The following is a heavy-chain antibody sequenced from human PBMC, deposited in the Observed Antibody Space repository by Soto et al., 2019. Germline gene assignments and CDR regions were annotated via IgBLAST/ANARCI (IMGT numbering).Heavy chain of an antibody. CDR3: ARSTNRWFGELFTYYYGMDV. J-gene: IGHJ6*01. CDR1: GGYNSSYY. CDR2: ISYSGRT. D-gene: IGHD3-10*01. V-gene: IGHV4-59*01. Sequence: SGTLSVTGTVLGGYNSSYYWTWIRQPQGKGLEWIGYISYSGRTNYNPSLTSRVTISLDTSKNQLSMKLSSVTAADTDVHYWARSTNRWFGELFTYYYGMDVWAQGTTVTVSS.